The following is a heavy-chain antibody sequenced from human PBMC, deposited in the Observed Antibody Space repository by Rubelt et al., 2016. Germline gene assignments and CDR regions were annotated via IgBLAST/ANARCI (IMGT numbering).Heavy chain of an antibody. J-gene: IGHJ5*02. CDR2: IYYSGST. CDR3: ARSESGRAAAPDGFDP. V-gene: IGHV4-39*01. CDR1: GGSISSSGYF. D-gene: IGHD6-13*01. Sequence: QLQLQESGPGLVKPSETLSLTCSVSGGSISSSGYFWGWIRQPPGKGLEWIASIYYSGSTYYNPSLKSRVTISVDTSKNQFSLKLSSVRAAETAVCYWARSESGRAAAPDGFDPWGQGALVTVSS.